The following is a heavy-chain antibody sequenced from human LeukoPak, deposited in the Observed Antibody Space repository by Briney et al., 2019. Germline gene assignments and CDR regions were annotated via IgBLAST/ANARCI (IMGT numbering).Heavy chain of an antibody. CDR3: ARQFYYYYYMDV. V-gene: IGHV4-4*09. CDR2: IYTSGST. Sequence: SETLSLTCTVSGGSISSYYWSWIRQPPGKGLEWIGYIYTSGSTNYNPSLKSRVTISVDTSKNQFSLKLSSVTAADTAVYYCARQFYYYYYMDVWGKGTTVTVSS. D-gene: IGHD5-24*01. J-gene: IGHJ6*03. CDR1: GGSISSYY.